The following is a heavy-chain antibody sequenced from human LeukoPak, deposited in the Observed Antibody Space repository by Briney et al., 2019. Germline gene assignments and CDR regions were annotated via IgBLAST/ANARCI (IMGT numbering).Heavy chain of an antibody. J-gene: IGHJ4*02. V-gene: IGHV4-59*01. D-gene: IGHD2-2*01. Sequence: SETLSLTCTVSGGSISSYYWSWIRQPPGKGLEWIGYIYYSGSTNYNPSLKSRVTISVDTSKNQFSLKLSSVTAADTAVYYCARLVLDRYCSSTSCQPYFDYWGQGTLVTVSS. CDR1: GGSISSYY. CDR2: IYYSGST. CDR3: ARLVLDRYCSSTSCQPYFDY.